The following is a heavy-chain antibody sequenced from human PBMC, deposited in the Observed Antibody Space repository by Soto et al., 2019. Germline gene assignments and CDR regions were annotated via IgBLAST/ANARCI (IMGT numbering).Heavy chain of an antibody. CDR2: IYYSGST. V-gene: IGHV4-59*01. J-gene: IGHJ4*02. D-gene: IGHD6-13*01. Sequence: SETLSLTCTVSGGSISSYYWSWIRQPPGKGLEWIGYIYYSGSTNYNPPLKSRVTISVDTSKNQFSLKLSSVTAADTAVYYCARGDSSSWYPGTYFDYWGQGTLVTVSS. CDR3: ARGDSSSWYPGTYFDY. CDR1: GGSISSYY.